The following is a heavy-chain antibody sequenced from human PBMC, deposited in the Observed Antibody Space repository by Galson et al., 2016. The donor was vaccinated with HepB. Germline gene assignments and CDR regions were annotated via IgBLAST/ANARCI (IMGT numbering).Heavy chain of an antibody. V-gene: IGHV3-23*01. Sequence: SLRLSCAASGFTFRSYAMTWVRQAPGKGLEWVSTISGSGGSTYHADSVKGRFTISRDNAKNSLYLQMNSLRAEDTAVYFCARAYQYTLDYWGQGTLVTVSS. D-gene: IGHD1-1*01. CDR3: ARAYQYTLDY. J-gene: IGHJ4*02. CDR2: ISGSGGST. CDR1: GFTFRSYA.